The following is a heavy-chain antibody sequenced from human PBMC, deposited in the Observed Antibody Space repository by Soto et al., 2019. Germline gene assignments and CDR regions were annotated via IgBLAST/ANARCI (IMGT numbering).Heavy chain of an antibody. CDR2: IYYSGST. J-gene: IGHJ4*02. CDR3: ARAARRDYDYGDYLRYFDY. V-gene: IGHV4-59*01. D-gene: IGHD4-17*01. CDR1: CGSISSYY. Sequence: PSETLSLTCTFSCGSISSYYWSWIRQPPGKGLEWIGYIYYSGSTNYNPSLKSRVTISVDTSKNQFSLKLSSVTAADTAVYYCARAARRDYDYGDYLRYFDYWGQGTLVTVSS.